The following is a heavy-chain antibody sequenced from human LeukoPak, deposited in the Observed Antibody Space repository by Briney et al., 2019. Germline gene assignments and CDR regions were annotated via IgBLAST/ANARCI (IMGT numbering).Heavy chain of an antibody. J-gene: IGHJ6*02. CDR1: GYTFTGYY. Sequence: ASVKVSCKASGYTFTGYYMHWVRQAPGQGLEWMGWINPNSGGTNYAQKFQGRVTMTRDTSISTAYMELSRLRSDDTAVYYCARSLRVVLLYYYGMDVWGQGTTVTVFS. CDR2: INPNSGGT. CDR3: ARSLRVVLLYYYGMDV. V-gene: IGHV1-2*02. D-gene: IGHD2/OR15-2a*01.